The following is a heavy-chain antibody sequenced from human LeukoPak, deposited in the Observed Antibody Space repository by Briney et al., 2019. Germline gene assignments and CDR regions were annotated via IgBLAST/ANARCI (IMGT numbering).Heavy chain of an antibody. CDR2: IYYSGST. Sequence: PSETLSLTCTVSGGSISSYYWSWIRQPPGKGLEWTGYIYYSGSTNYNPSLKSRVTISVDTSKNQFSLKLSSETAADTAVYYCARGGALFNYMDVWGKGTTVTVSS. CDR1: GGSISSYY. CDR3: ARGGALFNYMDV. J-gene: IGHJ6*03. D-gene: IGHD3-10*01. V-gene: IGHV4-59*01.